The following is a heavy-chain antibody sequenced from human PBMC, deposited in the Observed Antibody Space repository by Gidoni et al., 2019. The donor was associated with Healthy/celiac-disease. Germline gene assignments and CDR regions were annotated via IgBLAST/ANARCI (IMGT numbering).Heavy chain of an antibody. CDR2: IYYSGST. CDR3: ARRKGRGSGSYYLGFDI. Sequence: QLQLQESAPGLVKPSETLSLTCTVSGGSISSSSSYWGWIRQPPGKGLEWIGSIYYSGSTYYNPSLKRRVTISVDTSKNQFSLKLSSVTAADTAVYYCARRKGRGSGSYYLGFDIWGQGTMVTVSS. D-gene: IGHD3-10*01. CDR1: GGSISSSSSY. V-gene: IGHV4-39*01. J-gene: IGHJ3*02.